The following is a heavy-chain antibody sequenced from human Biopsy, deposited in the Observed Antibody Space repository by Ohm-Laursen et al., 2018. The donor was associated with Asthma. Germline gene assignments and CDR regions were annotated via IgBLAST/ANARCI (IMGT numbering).Heavy chain of an antibody. V-gene: IGHV3-21*01. CDR3: ARDSGGDWSCSDRRCDYYYTYAMDV. D-gene: IGHD2-15*01. CDR2: ISSGTTYI. J-gene: IGHJ6*02. Sequence: SLRLSCTASGFTFTYYSINWVRQAPGKGLEWVASISSGTTYIYYADSVKGRFTISRDNGKNSLFLQMSSLRAEDTAVYYCARDSGGDWSCSDRRCDYYYTYAMDVWGQGTTVTVSS. CDR1: GFTFTYYS.